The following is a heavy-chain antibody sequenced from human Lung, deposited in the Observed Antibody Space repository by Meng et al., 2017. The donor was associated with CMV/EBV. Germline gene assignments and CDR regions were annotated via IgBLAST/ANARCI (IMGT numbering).Heavy chain of an antibody. J-gene: IGHJ5*02. Sequence: SETLSLXCTVSGGSISSYYWSWIRQPPGKGLEWIGYIYYSGSTNYNPSLKSRVTISVDTSKNQFSLKLSSVTAADTAVYYCARVDGTYYDFWSGSVGSWFDPWGQGTLVTVSS. CDR2: IYYSGST. D-gene: IGHD3-3*01. CDR3: ARVDGTYYDFWSGSVGSWFDP. CDR1: GGSISSYY. V-gene: IGHV4-59*01.